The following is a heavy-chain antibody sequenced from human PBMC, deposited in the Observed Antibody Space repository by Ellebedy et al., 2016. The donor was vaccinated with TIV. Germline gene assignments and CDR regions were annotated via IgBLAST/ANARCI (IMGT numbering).Heavy chain of an antibody. CDR2: ILPSGGST. CDR1: GYSFTSYY. Sequence: AASVKVSCKASGYSFTSYYMHWVRQAPGQGLEWMGIILPSGGSTDYAQRFQGRVTMTRDTSTSTVYMELGSLRSEDTAVYYCAREDLLAGSSPDHYGLDVWGQGTTVTVSS. D-gene: IGHD6-6*01. CDR3: AREDLLAGSSPDHYGLDV. J-gene: IGHJ6*02. V-gene: IGHV1-46*01.